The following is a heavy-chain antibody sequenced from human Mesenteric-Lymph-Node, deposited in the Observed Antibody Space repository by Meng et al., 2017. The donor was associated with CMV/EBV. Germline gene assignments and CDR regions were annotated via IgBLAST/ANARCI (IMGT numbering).Heavy chain of an antibody. V-gene: IGHV3-73*01. J-gene: IGHJ4*02. CDR1: GFIFTDAP. D-gene: IGHD3-10*01. CDR3: TTAAGSHSDN. Sequence: SCAASGFIFTDAPIDWVRQASGKGLEWVGRIEVERYNFATTFVASVKGRFSISRDDSENTAYLQMDSLRIDDTAMYYCTTAAGSHSDNWGQGTLVTVSS. CDR2: IEVERYNFAT.